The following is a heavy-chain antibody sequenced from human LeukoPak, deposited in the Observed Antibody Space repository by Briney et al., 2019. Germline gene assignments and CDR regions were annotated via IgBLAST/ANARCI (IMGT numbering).Heavy chain of an antibody. CDR2: INPNSGGT. J-gene: IGHJ6*03. Sequence: GASVKVSCKASGYTFTGYYMHWVRQAPGQGLEWMGWINPNSGGTNYAQKFQRRVTMTRDTSISTAYMELSRLRSDDTAVYYCARVAEMAIINDYYYYMDVWGKGTTVTVSS. CDR3: ARVAEMAIINDYYYYMDV. CDR1: GYTFTGYY. V-gene: IGHV1-2*02. D-gene: IGHD5-24*01.